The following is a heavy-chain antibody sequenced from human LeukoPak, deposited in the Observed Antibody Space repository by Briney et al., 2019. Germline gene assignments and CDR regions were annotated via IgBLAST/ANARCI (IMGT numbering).Heavy chain of an antibody. V-gene: IGHV1-2*02. CDR1: GYTFTGHY. D-gene: IGHD6-13*01. J-gene: IGHJ3*02. CDR2: LNPNSGGT. CDR3: ARDHLAADGSDAFDI. Sequence: GASVKVSYKASGYTFTGHYMHLVRQAPGQRLEWTGWLNPNSGGTNYAQKFQGRVTMTWDTSISTAYMELSRLRSDDTAVYYCARDHLAADGSDAFDIWGQGTMVTVSS.